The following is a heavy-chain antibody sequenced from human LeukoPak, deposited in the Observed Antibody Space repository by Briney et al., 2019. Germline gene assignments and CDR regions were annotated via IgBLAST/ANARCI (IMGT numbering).Heavy chain of an antibody. CDR2: IYYSGST. J-gene: IGHJ4*02. V-gene: IGHV4-59*11. CDR3: ARSTSYVYFDY. CDR1: GGSISSHY. D-gene: IGHD5/OR15-5a*01. Sequence: SETLSLTCTVSGGSISSHYWGWIRQPPGKGLEWIGYIYYSGSTNYNPSLKSRVTISVDTSKDQFSLKLSSVTAADTAVYYCARSTSYVYFDYWGQGTLVTVSS.